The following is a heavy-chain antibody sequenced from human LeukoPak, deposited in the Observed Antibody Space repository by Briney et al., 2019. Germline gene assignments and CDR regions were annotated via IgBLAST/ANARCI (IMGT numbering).Heavy chain of an antibody. CDR1: GGSFSGYY. CDR2: INHSGST. J-gene: IGHJ6*02. CDR3: ARGRGYMVRGAYYYYGMDV. Sequence: SETLSLTCAVYGGSFSGYYWSWIRQPPGKGLEWIGEINHSGSTNYNPSLKSRVTISVDTSKNQFSLKLSSVTAADTAVYYCARGRGYMVRGAYYYYGMDVWGQGTTATVSS. D-gene: IGHD3-10*01. V-gene: IGHV4-34*01.